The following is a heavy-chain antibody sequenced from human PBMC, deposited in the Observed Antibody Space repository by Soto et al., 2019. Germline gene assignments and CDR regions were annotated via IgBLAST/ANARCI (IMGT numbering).Heavy chain of an antibody. J-gene: IGHJ4*02. Sequence: SGPTLVNPTQTLTLTCTFSGFSLSTSGMCVSWIRQPPGKALEWLALIDWDDDKYYSTSLKTRLTISKDASKNQVVLTMTNMDPVDTATYYCARIVITFGGVIVPFDYWGQGTLVTVSS. V-gene: IGHV2-70*01. CDR1: GFSLSTSGMC. CDR3: ARIVITFGGVIVPFDY. CDR2: IDWDDDK. D-gene: IGHD3-16*02.